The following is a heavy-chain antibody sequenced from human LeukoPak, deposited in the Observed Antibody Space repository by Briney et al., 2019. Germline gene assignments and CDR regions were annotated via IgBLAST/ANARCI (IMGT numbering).Heavy chain of an antibody. V-gene: IGHV6-1*01. J-gene: IGHJ6*03. D-gene: IGHD2-2*01. Sequence: SQTLSLTCAISGDSVSSNSAAWNWIRQSPSRGLEWLGRTYYRSKWYNDYTVSVKSRITINPDTSKNQFSLQLNSVTPEDTAVYYCARADIVVVPAATYYYYYYYMDVWGKGTTVTISS. CDR3: ARADIVVVPAATYYYYYYYMDV. CDR2: TYYRSKWYN. CDR1: GDSVSSNSAA.